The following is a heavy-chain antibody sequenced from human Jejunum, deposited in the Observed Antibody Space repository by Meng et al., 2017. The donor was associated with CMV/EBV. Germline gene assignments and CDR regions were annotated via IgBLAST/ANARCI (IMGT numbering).Heavy chain of an antibody. Sequence: LQEAGPGLGRPSQTLSLTCTASGGSISSGDFCWSWIRQPPGKGLEWIGYIDNRGSTYYNPSLTSRVTVSMDTSKNQFSLKLTSVTAADTAVYYCARGYSSGWYYFHYWGQGTLVTVSS. J-gene: IGHJ4*02. D-gene: IGHD6-19*01. V-gene: IGHV4-30-4*01. CDR2: IDNRGST. CDR1: GGSISSGDFC. CDR3: ARGYSSGWYYFHY.